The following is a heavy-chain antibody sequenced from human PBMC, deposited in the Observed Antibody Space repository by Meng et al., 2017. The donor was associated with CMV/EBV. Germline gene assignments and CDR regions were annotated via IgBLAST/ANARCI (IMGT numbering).Heavy chain of an antibody. V-gene: IGHV4-30-4*08. CDR1: GGSISSGDYY. CDR3: ARVGRTSCYDY. D-gene: IGHD2-2*01. Sequence: HVQLQGSRPGLVKPSQTLSLTCTVSGGSISSGDYYWSWIRQPPGKGLEWIGYIYYSGSTYYNPSLKSRVTISVDTSKNQFSLKLSSVTAADTAVYYCARVGRTSCYDYWGQGTLVTVSS. CDR2: IYYSGST. J-gene: IGHJ4*02.